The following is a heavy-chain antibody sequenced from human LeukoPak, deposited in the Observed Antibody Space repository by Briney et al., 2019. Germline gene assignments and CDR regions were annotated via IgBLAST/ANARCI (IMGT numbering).Heavy chain of an antibody. D-gene: IGHD3-22*01. V-gene: IGHV1-18*01. J-gene: IGHJ3*02. CDR3: ARVQLRRYYDSSGYYLRGAFDI. Sequence: ASVKVSCKASGYTFTSYGISWVRQAPGQGLEWMGWISAYNGNTNYAQKLQGRVTMTTDTSTSTAYMELRSLRSDDTAVYYCARVQLRRYYDSSGYYLRGAFDIWGQGTMVTVSS. CDR2: ISAYNGNT. CDR1: GYTFTSYG.